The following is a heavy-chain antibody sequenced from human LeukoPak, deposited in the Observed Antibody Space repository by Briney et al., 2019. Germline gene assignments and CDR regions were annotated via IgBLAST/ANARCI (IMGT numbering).Heavy chain of an antibody. J-gene: IGHJ4*02. CDR2: FDPEDGET. V-gene: IGHV1-24*01. CDR1: GSTLTEFS. Sequence: ASVKVSCKVSGSTLTEFSMHWVRQAPGKGLEWMGGFDPEDGETIYSQKFQGRVTMTEDTSTDTAYMELSSLRSEDTAVYYCATALVGYDLWSGYCFEYWGQGTLVTVSS. D-gene: IGHD3-3*01. CDR3: ATALVGYDLWSGYCFEY.